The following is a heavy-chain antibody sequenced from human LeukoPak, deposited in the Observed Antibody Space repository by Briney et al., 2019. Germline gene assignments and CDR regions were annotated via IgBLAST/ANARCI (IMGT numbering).Heavy chain of an antibody. CDR3: ARSPYGMDV. CDR2: IYSGGST. CDR1: GGSISSSSYY. Sequence: ETLSLTCTVSGGSISSSSYYWGWIRQPPGKGLEWVSVIYSGGSTYYADSVKGRFTISRDHSKNTLYLQMNSLRAEDTAVYYCARSPYGMDVWGQGTTVTVSS. J-gene: IGHJ6*02. V-gene: IGHV3-53*01.